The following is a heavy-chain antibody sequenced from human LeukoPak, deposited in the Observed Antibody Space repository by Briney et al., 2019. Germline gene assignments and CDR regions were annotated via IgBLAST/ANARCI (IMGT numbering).Heavy chain of an antibody. V-gene: IGHV1-8*03. D-gene: IGHD3-3*01. CDR3: ARGDTIFGVVTFDY. CDR2: MNPNSGNT. J-gene: IGHJ4*02. CDR1: GYTFTSYY. Sequence: GASVKVSCKASGYTFTSYYIHWVRQATGQGLEWMGWMNPNSGNTGYAQKFQGRVTITADKSTSTAYMELSSLRSEDTAVYYCARGDTIFGVVTFDYWGQGTLVTVSS.